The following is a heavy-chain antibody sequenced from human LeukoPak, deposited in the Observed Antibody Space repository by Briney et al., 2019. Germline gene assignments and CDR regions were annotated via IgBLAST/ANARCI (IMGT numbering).Heavy chain of an antibody. D-gene: IGHD6-6*01. J-gene: IGHJ5*02. Sequence: AETLSLTCTLSGGSISSYTNYCAWSRQPPGRGLEWIATVYYTGGTYYNPSLKRCVTISIDTSRKHLSLKLTSIIAADTAMYYYVSNSRSAPPFDTWGQGTLVTVSS. V-gene: IGHV4-39*02. CDR2: VYYTGGT. CDR3: VSNSRSAPPFDT. CDR1: GGSISSYTNY.